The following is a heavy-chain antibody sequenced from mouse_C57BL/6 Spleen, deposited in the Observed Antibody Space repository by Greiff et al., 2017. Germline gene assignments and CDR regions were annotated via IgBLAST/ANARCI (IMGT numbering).Heavy chain of an antibody. CDR3: ARRNWDWYFDV. CDR2: INPSSGYT. D-gene: IGHD4-1*01. V-gene: IGHV1-7*01. CDR1: GYTFTSYW. Sequence: QVQLQQSGAELAKPGASVKLSCKASGYTFTSYWMHWVKQRPGQGLEWIGYINPSSGYTKYNQKFKDKATLTSDKSSSTAYMQLSSLTYEDSAVYYCARRNWDWYFDVWGTGTTVTVSS. J-gene: IGHJ1*03.